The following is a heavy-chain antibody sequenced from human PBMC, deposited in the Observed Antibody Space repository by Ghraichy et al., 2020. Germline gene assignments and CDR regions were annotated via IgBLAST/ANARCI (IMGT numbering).Heavy chain of an antibody. D-gene: IGHD6-19*01. CDR3: TGGGGWLTDH. V-gene: IGHV4-59*12. CDR1: GGYINTYY. J-gene: IGHJ4*02. CDR2: TRYSGTT. Sequence: SPTLSLTCSVSGGYINTYYWGWIRQSPGKGLEWIGNTRYSGTTNYNPSLKSRVTISVDTSKNQFSLTMTSVTAADTAVYYCTGGGGWLTDHWGQGILVTVSS.